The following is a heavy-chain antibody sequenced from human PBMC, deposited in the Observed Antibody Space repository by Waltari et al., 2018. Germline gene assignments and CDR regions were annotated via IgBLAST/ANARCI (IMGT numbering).Heavy chain of an antibody. V-gene: IGHV3-23*01. CDR1: GLPWRNYA. CDR3: AKEQWDGAAVAGHFDY. J-gene: IGHJ4*02. Sequence: EVQLLESGGGLVKPGRSVRLSCSAAGLPWRNYAMSGVRQAQGQGWEWVSAVGAGDGTTYYADPVKGRFAISRDDSRATVYLQMNSLRAEDTAVYYCAKEQWDGAAVAGHFDYWGQGTLVTVSS. D-gene: IGHD6-19*01. CDR2: VGAGDGTT.